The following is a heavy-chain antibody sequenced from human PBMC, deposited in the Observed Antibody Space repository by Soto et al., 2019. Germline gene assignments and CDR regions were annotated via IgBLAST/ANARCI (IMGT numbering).Heavy chain of an antibody. CDR3: ATFHPVEGYCSSTSCYMPFDY. V-gene: IGHV1-24*01. Sequence: GASVKVSCKVSGYTLTELSMHWVRQAPGKGLEWMGGFDPEDGETIYAQKFQGRVTMTEDTSTDTAYMELSSLRSEDTAVYYCATFHPVEGYCSSTSCYMPFDYWGQGTLVTVSS. D-gene: IGHD2-2*02. J-gene: IGHJ4*02. CDR1: GYTLTELS. CDR2: FDPEDGET.